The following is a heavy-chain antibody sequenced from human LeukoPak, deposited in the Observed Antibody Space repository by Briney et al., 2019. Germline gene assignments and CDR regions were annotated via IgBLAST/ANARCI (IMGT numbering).Heavy chain of an antibody. D-gene: IGHD6-19*01. Sequence: GGSLRLSCAASGFTFSSYAMSWVRQAPGKGLEWVSAISGSGGRTHYADSVKGRFTISRDNSKNTLYLQMNSLGAEDTAVYYCAKDGGVTSSAWYGGAEFDYWGQGTLVTVSS. V-gene: IGHV3-23*01. J-gene: IGHJ4*02. CDR3: AKDGGVTSSAWYGGAEFDY. CDR2: ISGSGGRT. CDR1: GFTFSSYA.